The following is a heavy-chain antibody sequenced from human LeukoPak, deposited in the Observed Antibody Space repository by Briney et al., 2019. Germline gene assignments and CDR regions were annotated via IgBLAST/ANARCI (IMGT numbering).Heavy chain of an antibody. CDR3: ASSPSEYARDRGDY. J-gene: IGHJ4*02. CDR2: ISSSGSTI. D-gene: IGHD3-10*02. V-gene: IGHV3-48*03. Sequence: GGSLRLSCVASGFTFSSYEMNWVRQAPGKGLEWVSYISSSGSTIYYADSVKGRFTISRDNAKNSLYLQMNSLRAEDTAVYYCASSPSEYARDRGDYWGQGTLVTVSS. CDR1: GFTFSSYE.